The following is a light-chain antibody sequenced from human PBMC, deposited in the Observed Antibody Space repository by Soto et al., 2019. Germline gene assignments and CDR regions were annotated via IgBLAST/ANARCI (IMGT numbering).Light chain of an antibody. J-gene: IGKJ3*01. CDR2: DAS. V-gene: IGKV3-20*01. CDR3: QQHFGAPFT. CDR1: QSVPSNY. Sequence: EIVLTQSPGTLSLSPGERATLSCRATQSVPSNYLAWYQQKPGQAPRLLIHDASSRASGIPDRFSGSGSGTNFTLTISRLEPEDVAVDYCQQHFGAPFTFGPGTKVDIK.